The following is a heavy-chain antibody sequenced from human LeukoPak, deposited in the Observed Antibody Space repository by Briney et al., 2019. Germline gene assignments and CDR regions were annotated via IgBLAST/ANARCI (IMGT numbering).Heavy chain of an antibody. Sequence: GGSLRLSCAASGFTFSSSNMHWVRQGPGKGLEWVSYISGSGSTKYYAETAKGRFTISRDNGKNSLYLQMNSLRAEDTAVYYCARDYGGVMFDSWGQGTLVTVSS. CDR2: ISGSGSTK. D-gene: IGHD4-23*01. J-gene: IGHJ4*02. CDR1: GFTFSSSN. V-gene: IGHV3-48*04. CDR3: ARDYGGVMFDS.